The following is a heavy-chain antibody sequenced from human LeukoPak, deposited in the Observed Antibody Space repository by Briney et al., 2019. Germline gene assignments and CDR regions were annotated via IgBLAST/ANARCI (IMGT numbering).Heavy chain of an antibody. J-gene: IGHJ5*02. CDR3: ARADLYDILTGSALTNWFDP. Sequence: GASVKVSCKASGYTFTSYGISWVRQAPGQRLEWMGWISAYNGNTNYAQKLQGRVTMTTDTSTSTAYMELRSLRSDDTAVYYCARADLYDILTGSALTNWFDPWGQGTLVTVSS. CDR1: GYTFTSYG. D-gene: IGHD3-9*01. V-gene: IGHV1-18*01. CDR2: ISAYNGNT.